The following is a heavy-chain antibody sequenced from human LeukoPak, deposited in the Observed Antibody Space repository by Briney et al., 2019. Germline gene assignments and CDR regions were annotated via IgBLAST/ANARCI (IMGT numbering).Heavy chain of an antibody. CDR3: AELGITMIGGV. CDR1: GFTFSSYS. J-gene: IGHJ6*04. D-gene: IGHD3-10*02. Sequence: GGSLRLSCAASGFTFSSYSMNWVRQAPGKGLEWVSSISSSSSYIYYADSVKGRFTTSRDNAKNSLYLQMNSLRAEDTAVYYCAELGITMIGGVWGKGTTVTISS. V-gene: IGHV3-21*01. CDR2: ISSSSSYI.